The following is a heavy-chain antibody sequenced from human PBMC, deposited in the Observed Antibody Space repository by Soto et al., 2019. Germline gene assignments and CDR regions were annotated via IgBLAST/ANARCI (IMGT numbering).Heavy chain of an antibody. CDR1: GGSISSGDYY. V-gene: IGHV4-30-4*01. CDR2: IYYSGST. D-gene: IGHD3-3*01. Sequence: SETLSLTCTVSGGSISSGDYYWSWIRQPPGKGLEWIGYIYYSGSTYYNPSLKSRVTISVDTSKNQFSLKLSSVTAADTAVYYCARGFGFSEWSGYDYWGQGTLVTVSS. J-gene: IGHJ4*02. CDR3: ARGFGFSEWSGYDY.